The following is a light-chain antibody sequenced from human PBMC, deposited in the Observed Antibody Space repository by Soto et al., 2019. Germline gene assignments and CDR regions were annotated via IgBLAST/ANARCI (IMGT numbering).Light chain of an antibody. CDR3: SSYAGSHV. CDR1: SSDVGGYNY. J-gene: IGLJ1*01. V-gene: IGLV2-8*01. CDR2: EVS. Sequence: QSVLTQPPSASGSPGQSVTISCTGTSSDVGGYNYVSWYQQHPGKAPKLMIYEVSKRPSGVPDRFSGSKSGNTASLTVSGLQAEDEADYYCSSYAGSHVFGTGTKVTVL.